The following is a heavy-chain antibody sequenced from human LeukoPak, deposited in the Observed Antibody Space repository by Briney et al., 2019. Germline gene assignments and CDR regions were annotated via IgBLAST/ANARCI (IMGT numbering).Heavy chain of an antibody. J-gene: IGHJ1*01. CDR2: MNPNSGNT. CDR1: GYTFTSYY. CDR3: ASSITTKYFQH. Sequence: ASVKVSCEASGYTFTSYYVNWGRQATGQGLEWMGWMNPNSGNTGYAQKFQGRVTMTRNTSISTAYMELSSLRSDGTAVYYCASSITTKYFQHWGQGTLVTVSS. D-gene: IGHD1-14*01. V-gene: IGHV1-8*01.